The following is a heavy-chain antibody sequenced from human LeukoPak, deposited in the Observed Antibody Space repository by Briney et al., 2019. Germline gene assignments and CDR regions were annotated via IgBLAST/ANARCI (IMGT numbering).Heavy chain of an antibody. CDR3: ARDSKGDEIDY. D-gene: IGHD2-21*02. CDR1: GYTFTCYY. CDR2: INPNSGGT. J-gene: IGHJ4*02. V-gene: IGHV1-2*02. Sequence: ASVKVSCKASGYTFTCYYMHWVRQAPGQGLEWMGWINPNSGGTNYAQKCQGRVTRTRDTSISTAYMELSRLRSDDAAVYYCARDSKGDEIDYWGQGTLVTVSS.